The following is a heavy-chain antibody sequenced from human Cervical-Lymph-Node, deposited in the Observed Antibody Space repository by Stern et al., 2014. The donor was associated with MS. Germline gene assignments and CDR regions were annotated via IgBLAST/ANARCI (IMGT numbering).Heavy chain of an antibody. Sequence: VQLVESGAALRKPGASVEVSCEASGYNFIDYYIHWVRQAPGQGLEWVGWINPHTGDTRYAQNFIGRVAMTRDTSINTAYLELNSLTSDDTAFYYCTRGRGTLLYLHWGQGTLITVYS. D-gene: IGHD2-15*01. CDR1: GYNFIDYY. CDR2: INPHTGDT. V-gene: IGHV1-2*02. J-gene: IGHJ4*02. CDR3: TRGRGTLLYLH.